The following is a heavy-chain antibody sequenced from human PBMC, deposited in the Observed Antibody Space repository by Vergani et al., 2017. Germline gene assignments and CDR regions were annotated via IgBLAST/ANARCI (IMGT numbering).Heavy chain of an antibody. CDR1: GGSISSGGYY. D-gene: IGHD3-22*01. Sequence: QVQLQESGPGLVKPSQTLSLTCTVSGGSISSGGYYWSWIRQHPGKGLEWIGYIYYSGSTYYNPSLKSRVNISVDTSKNQFSLKLSSVTAADTAVYYCAKDSRRNYYDSSGDARGLNWFDPWGQGTLVTVSS. J-gene: IGHJ5*02. V-gene: IGHV4-31*03. CDR3: AKDSRRNYYDSSGDARGLNWFDP. CDR2: IYYSGST.